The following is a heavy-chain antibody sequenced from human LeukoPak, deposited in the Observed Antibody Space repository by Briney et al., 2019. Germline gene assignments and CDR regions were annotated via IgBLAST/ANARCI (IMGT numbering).Heavy chain of an antibody. Sequence: WGSLRLSGAASGFTCSSYYMSWVRQAPGKGLEWVSAIGGSGTGTYYADSVKGRFTISRDNSKNTLYLQMNSLRAEDTAVYYCVKDETGSSWYNWGQGTLVTVSS. D-gene: IGHD6-13*01. CDR1: GFTCSSYY. J-gene: IGHJ4*02. CDR2: IGGSGTGT. CDR3: VKDETGSSWYN. V-gene: IGHV3-23*01.